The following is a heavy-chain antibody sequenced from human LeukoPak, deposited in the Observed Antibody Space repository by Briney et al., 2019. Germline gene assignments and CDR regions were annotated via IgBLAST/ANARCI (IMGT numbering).Heavy chain of an antibody. CDR1: GYTFTSCD. CDR2: ISVYNGHT. J-gene: IGHJ5*02. Sequence: ASVKVSCKASGYTFTSCDISWVRQAPGQGLEWMGWISVYNGHTNYAQRLQGRVTMTTDTSTSTAYMELRSLRSDDTAVYYCAREWTSRSGAAAGSPWGQGTLVTVSS. D-gene: IGHD6-13*01. V-gene: IGHV1-18*01. CDR3: AREWTSRSGAAAGSP.